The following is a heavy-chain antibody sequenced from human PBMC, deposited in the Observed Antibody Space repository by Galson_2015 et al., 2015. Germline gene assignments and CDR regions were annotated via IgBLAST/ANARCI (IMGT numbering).Heavy chain of an antibody. Sequence: SLRLSCAASGFTFSSYGMHWVRQAPGRGLEWVAVISYDGSNKYYADSVKGRFTISRDNSKNTLYLQMNSLRAEDTAVYYCAKDLEYYYDSSGLDYWGQGTLVTVSS. D-gene: IGHD3-22*01. V-gene: IGHV3-30*18. CDR1: GFTFSSYG. CDR2: ISYDGSNK. CDR3: AKDLEYYYDSSGLDY. J-gene: IGHJ4*02.